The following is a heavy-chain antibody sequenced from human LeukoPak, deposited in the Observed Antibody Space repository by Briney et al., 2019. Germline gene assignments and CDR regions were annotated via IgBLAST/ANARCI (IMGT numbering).Heavy chain of an antibody. CDR1: GGSFSGYY. CDR2: ISHSGST. V-gene: IGHV4-34*01. CDR3: ARRTRNYYDSSGYYHYFDY. D-gene: IGHD3-22*01. J-gene: IGHJ4*02. Sequence: PSETLSLTCAVYGGSFSGYYWSWIRQPPGKGLEWIGEISHSGSTNYNPSLKSRFTISLDTSKNQFYLKLSSVAAADTAVYYCARRTRNYYDSSGYYHYFDYWGQGTLVTVSS.